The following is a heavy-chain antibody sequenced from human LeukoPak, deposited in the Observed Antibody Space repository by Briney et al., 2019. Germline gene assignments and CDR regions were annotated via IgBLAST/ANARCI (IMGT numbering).Heavy chain of an antibody. J-gene: IGHJ4*02. D-gene: IGHD2-2*01. CDR3: VKDRCDRTTCPEV. CDR1: GFTFSTYA. V-gene: IGHV3-23*01. Sequence: GSLRLSCAASGFTFSTYAMTWVRQAPGEGLEWVSGISGSGGSTYYTDSVKGRFTISRDNSKNTLHLQMSSLRAEDTALYYCVKDRCDRTTCPEVWGQGTLVTVSS. CDR2: ISGSGGST.